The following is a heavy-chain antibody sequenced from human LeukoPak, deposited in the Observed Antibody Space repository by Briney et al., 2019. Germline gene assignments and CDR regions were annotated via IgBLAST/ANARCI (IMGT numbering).Heavy chain of an antibody. CDR3: ARALPMKQLAGRSRFDP. CDR2: MNPNSGNT. D-gene: IGHD6-13*01. J-gene: IGHJ5*02. CDR1: GYTFTSYD. Sequence: ASVXXPXXASGYTFTSYDINXVRQATGQGRXXXXWMNPNSGNTGYAQKFQGRVTMTRNTSITTAYMELSSLRSEDTAVYYCARALPMKQLAGRSRFDPWGQGTLVTVSS. V-gene: IGHV1-8*01.